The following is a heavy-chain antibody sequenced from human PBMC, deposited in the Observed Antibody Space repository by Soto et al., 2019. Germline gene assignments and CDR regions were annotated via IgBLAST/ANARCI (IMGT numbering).Heavy chain of an antibody. J-gene: IGHJ3*02. Sequence: QMQLVQSGAEVKKTGSSVKVSCKASGYTFTYRYLHWVRQAPGQALEWMGWITPFNGNTNYAQKFQDRVTITRDRSMSTAYMELSCQRSEDTASYYCASIGDHDAFDIWGQGTMVTVSS. V-gene: IGHV1-45*02. CDR3: ASIGDHDAFDI. CDR2: ITPFNGNT. D-gene: IGHD4-17*01. CDR1: GYTFTYRY.